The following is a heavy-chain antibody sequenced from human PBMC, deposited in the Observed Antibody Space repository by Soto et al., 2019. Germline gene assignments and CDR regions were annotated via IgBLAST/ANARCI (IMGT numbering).Heavy chain of an antibody. D-gene: IGHD3-22*01. J-gene: IGHJ3*02. V-gene: IGHV1-69*04. CDR3: ARDRTITYYYDSSGAHDAFDI. CDR1: GGTFSSYT. Sequence: SVNVSCKASGGTFSSYTISWVRQAPGQGLEWMGRIIPILGIANYAQKFQGRVTITADKSTSTAYMELSSLRSEDTAVYYCARDRTITYYYDSSGAHDAFDIWGQGTMVTVSS. CDR2: IIPILGIA.